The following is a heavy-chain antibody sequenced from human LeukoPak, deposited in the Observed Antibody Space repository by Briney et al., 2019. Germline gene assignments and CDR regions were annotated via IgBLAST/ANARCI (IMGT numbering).Heavy chain of an antibody. J-gene: IGHJ4*02. D-gene: IGHD1-26*01. CDR3: AGGSYYGQDY. Sequence: GGSLRLSCGASGFTFSSYWMHWVRQAPGKGLVWISRINSDGSTTSYADSVKGRFTISRDNAKNTLYLQMNSLRAEDTAVYYCAGGSYYGQDYWGQGTLVTVSS. CDR2: INSDGSTT. V-gene: IGHV3-74*01. CDR1: GFTFSSYW.